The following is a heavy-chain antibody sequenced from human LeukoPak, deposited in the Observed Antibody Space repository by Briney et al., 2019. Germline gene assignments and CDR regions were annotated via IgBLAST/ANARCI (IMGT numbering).Heavy chain of an antibody. CDR2: ISGSDAST. CDR1: GFTFSSYA. J-gene: IGHJ5*02. V-gene: IGHV3-23*01. Sequence: GGSLRLSCAASGFTFSSYAMSWVRQTPGKGLEWVSGISGSDASTYYTDSVKGRFTISRDNSKNTLYLHMNSLRAEDTAVYYCAKDVTYYFGSGSNPNWFDPWGQGTLVTVSS. D-gene: IGHD3-10*01. CDR3: AKDVTYYFGSGSNPNWFDP.